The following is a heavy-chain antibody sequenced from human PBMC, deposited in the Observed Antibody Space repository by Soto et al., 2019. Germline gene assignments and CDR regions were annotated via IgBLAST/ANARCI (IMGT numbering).Heavy chain of an antibody. CDR1: GGTFSSSA. Sequence: QVQLVQSGAEVKKPGSSVKVSCKASGGTFSSSAISWVRQAPGQGLEWMGGIIPIFGTANYAQKFQGRVKITADASAYTAYMELSSLTSEDTAIYFCAREGQWLVRLGGVQYHGMDVWGQGTTVTVSS. D-gene: IGHD6-19*01. CDR2: IIPIFGTA. CDR3: AREGQWLVRLGGVQYHGMDV. V-gene: IGHV1-69*01. J-gene: IGHJ6*02.